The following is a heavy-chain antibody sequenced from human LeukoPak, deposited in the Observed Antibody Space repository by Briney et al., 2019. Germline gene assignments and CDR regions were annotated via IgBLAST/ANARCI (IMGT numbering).Heavy chain of an antibody. CDR2: INQDGSEK. CDR3: AREGDGRFFDY. CDR1: GLTFRSFW. V-gene: IGHV3-7*01. J-gene: IGHJ4*02. Sequence: GGSLRLSCAVSGLTFRSFWMSWVRQAPGKGLEWVANINQDGSEKYFVDSVRGRFTISRDNSKNSLYLEMNTLGAEDTALYYCAREGDGRFFDYWGQGTLVTVSS. D-gene: IGHD5-24*01.